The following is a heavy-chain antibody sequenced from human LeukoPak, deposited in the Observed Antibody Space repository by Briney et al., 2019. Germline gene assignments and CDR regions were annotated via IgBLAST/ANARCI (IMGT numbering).Heavy chain of an antibody. V-gene: IGHV4-39*01. Sequence: SETLSLTCTVSGGSSSSSHYYWRWIRQPPGKGLEWIGTIYYSGTTYYNPSLESRVTMSEDTSKNQFSLTLRSVTATDTAVYYCARQISDYYYYYIDVWGKGTTVTVSS. CDR2: IYYSGTT. D-gene: IGHD3-3*01. CDR3: ARQISDYYYYYIDV. J-gene: IGHJ6*03. CDR1: GGSSSSSHYY.